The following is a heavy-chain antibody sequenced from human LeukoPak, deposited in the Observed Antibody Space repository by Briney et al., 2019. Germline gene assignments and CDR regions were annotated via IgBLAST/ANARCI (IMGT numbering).Heavy chain of an antibody. V-gene: IGHV4-30-2*01. CDR3: ARVPTVVTGAFDI. CDR1: GGSISSGGYS. D-gene: IGHD4-23*01. Sequence: PSETLSLTCAVSGGSISSGGYSWSWIRQPPGKGLEWIGYIYHSGSTYYNPSLKSRVTISVDRSKNQFSLKLSSVTAADTAVYYCARVPTVVTGAFDIWGRGTMVTVSS. CDR2: IYHSGST. J-gene: IGHJ3*02.